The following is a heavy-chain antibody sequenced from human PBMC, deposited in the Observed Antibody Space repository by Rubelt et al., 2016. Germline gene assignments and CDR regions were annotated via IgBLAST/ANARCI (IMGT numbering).Heavy chain of an antibody. CDR2: ISAYNGNT. CDR3: ARVMITFGGVIEVGWFDP. CDR1: GYTFTSYG. J-gene: IGHJ5*02. Sequence: QVQLVQSGAEVKKPGASVKVSCKASGYTFTSYGISWVRQAPGQGLAWMGWISAYNGNTNYAQKLQGRVTMTTDTSTSTAYMELRSLGSDDTAVYYGARVMITFGGVIEVGWFDPWGQGTLVTVSS. V-gene: IGHV1-18*01. D-gene: IGHD3-16*02.